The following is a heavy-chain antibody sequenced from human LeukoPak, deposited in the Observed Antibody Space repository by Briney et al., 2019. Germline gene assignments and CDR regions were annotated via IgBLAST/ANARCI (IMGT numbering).Heavy chain of an antibody. D-gene: IGHD1-26*01. CDR2: IVGSGGST. Sequence: QSGGSLRLSCAASGRYWMHWVRQAPGKGLEWVSGIVGSGGSTYYADSVKGRFTISRDNTKNTLYLQMSSLRVEDTAIYYCARAPSGGYDYWGQGTLVTVSS. V-gene: IGHV3-23*01. J-gene: IGHJ4*02. CDR3: ARAPSGGYDY. CDR1: GRYW.